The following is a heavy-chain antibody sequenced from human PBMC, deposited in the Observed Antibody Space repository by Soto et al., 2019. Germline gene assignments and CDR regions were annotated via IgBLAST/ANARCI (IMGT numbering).Heavy chain of an antibody. CDR2: IYPGDSDT. J-gene: IGHJ6*02. CDR1: GYSFTSYW. V-gene: IGHV5-51*01. CDR3: ARHSYCSSTSCYRIYYYGMDV. D-gene: IGHD2-2*01. Sequence: PGESLKISCKGSGYSFTSYWIGWVRQMPGKGLEWMGIIYPGDSDTRYSPSFQGQVTISADKSISTAYLQWSSLKASDTAMYYCARHSYCSSTSCYRIYYYGMDVWGQGTTVTVSS.